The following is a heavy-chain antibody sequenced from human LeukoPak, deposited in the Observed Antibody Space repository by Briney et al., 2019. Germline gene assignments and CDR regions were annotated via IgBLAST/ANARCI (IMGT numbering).Heavy chain of an antibody. V-gene: IGHV3-33*01. Sequence: GRSLRLSCAASGFTFSSYGMHWVRQAPGKGLEWVAVIWYDGSNKYYADSVKGRYTISRDNSKNTLYLQMNSLRAEDTAVYYCASTSGWYEPIDYWGQGTLVTVSS. CDR1: GFTFSSYG. CDR3: ASTSGWYEPIDY. D-gene: IGHD6-19*01. J-gene: IGHJ4*02. CDR2: IWYDGSNK.